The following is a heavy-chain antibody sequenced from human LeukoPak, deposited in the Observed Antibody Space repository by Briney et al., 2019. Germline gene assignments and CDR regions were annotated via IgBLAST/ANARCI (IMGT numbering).Heavy chain of an antibody. J-gene: IGHJ4*02. D-gene: IGHD6-25*01. CDR1: GGPVTSTNW. V-gene: IGHV4-4*02. CDR2: VHLDGRT. Sequence: SETLSLTCDVSGGPVTSTNWWTWFRQPPGKGLEWIGEVHLDGRTNYNPSLKSRLVMSADLPENHISLKLTSVTAADTAVYYCAREGGFYRPLDYSGQGTLVTVSS. CDR3: AREGGFYRPLDY.